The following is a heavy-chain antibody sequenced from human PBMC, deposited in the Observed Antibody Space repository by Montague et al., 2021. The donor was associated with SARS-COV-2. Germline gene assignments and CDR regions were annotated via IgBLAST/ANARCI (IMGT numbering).Heavy chain of an antibody. J-gene: IGHJ5*02. CDR3: ARAVSVRRAVNWFDP. D-gene: IGHD3-10*01. V-gene: IGHV4-59*11. CDR2: IYYSGGI. CDR1: GGSISDHY. Sequence: SEALSLTCTVSGGSISDHYWSWIRQPPGKGLEWLANIYYSGGINSXASLKSRVSMSVDTSKNQFSLKLTSVTAADTAVYYCARAVSVRRAVNWFDPWGQGTLVTVSS.